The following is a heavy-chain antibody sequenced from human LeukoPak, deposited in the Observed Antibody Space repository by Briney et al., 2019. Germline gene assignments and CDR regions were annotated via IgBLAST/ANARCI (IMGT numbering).Heavy chain of an antibody. Sequence: GGSLRLSCAASGFTFSSYAMSWVRQAPGKGLEWVSVISGSGGSTYYTDSVKGRFTISRDNSKNTLYLQMNSVRAEDTAVYYCATRYNWNDVWAPLNSWGQGTLVTVSS. V-gene: IGHV3-23*01. CDR2: ISGSGGST. J-gene: IGHJ4*02. CDR1: GFTFSSYA. D-gene: IGHD1-20*01. CDR3: ATRYNWNDVWAPLNS.